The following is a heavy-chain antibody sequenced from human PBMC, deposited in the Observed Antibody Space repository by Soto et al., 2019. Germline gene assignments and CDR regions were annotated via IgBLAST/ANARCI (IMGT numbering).Heavy chain of an antibody. J-gene: IGHJ5*02. CDR2: ISYDGSNK. D-gene: IGHD1-20*01. Sequence: PGGSLRLSCAASGFTFSSYGMHWFRQAPGKGLEGVAVISYDGSNKYYADSVKGRFTISRDSSKNTPSLQMNSLRAEATAGYYCAKDPYLQFFGRRYPWGQGTLVTFSS. CDR1: GFTFSSYG. V-gene: IGHV3-30*18. CDR3: AKDPYLQFFGRRYP.